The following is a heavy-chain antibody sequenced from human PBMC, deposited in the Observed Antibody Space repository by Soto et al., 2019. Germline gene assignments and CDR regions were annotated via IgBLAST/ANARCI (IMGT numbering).Heavy chain of an antibody. CDR2: IYYSGST. D-gene: IGHD3-10*01. CDR3: ARDVAGSGSYFSPVF. V-gene: IGHV4-30-4*01. J-gene: IGHJ4*02. CDR1: GGSISSGDYY. Sequence: SETLSLTCTVSGGSISSGDYYWSWIRQPPGKGLEWIGYIYYSGSTYYNPSLKSRVTISVDTSKNQFSLKLSSVTAADTAVYYCARDVAGSGSYFSPVFWGQGTLVTVSS.